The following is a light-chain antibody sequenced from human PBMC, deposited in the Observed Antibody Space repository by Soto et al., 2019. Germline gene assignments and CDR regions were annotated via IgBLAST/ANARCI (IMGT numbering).Light chain of an antibody. CDR3: SSYTSSSTLYV. Sequence: QSVLTQPASVSLSPGQSITISCAGTSSDIGGYNYVSWYQQHPGKAPKVMIYEVSNRPSGVSNRFSGSKSGNTASLTISGLQAEDEADYYCSSYTSSSTLYVFGSGTKVT. J-gene: IGLJ1*01. CDR1: SSDIGGYNY. CDR2: EVS. V-gene: IGLV2-14*01.